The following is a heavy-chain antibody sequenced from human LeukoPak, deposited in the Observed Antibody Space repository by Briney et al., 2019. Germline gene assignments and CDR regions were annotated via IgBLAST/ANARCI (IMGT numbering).Heavy chain of an antibody. CDR2: IIPMFGTP. CDR3: ARAGIPGYCTNVTCSNWLDP. CDR1: GDTFTTHA. J-gene: IGHJ5*02. V-gene: IGHV1-69*06. D-gene: IGHD2-8*01. Sequence: GASVKVSCKASGDTFTTHAIIWVRQAPGQGLEWMGGIIPMFGTPNYAQRLQGRVTITADKSTKTAYMELSSLRSEDTAVYYCARAGIPGYCTNVTCSNWLDPWGQGTLVTVSS.